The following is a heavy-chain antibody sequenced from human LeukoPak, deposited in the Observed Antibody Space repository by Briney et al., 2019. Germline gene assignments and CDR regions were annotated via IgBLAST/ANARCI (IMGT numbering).Heavy chain of an antibody. CDR1: GYTFTDYY. CDR3: AMRLYYYDSSGSPGDAFDI. J-gene: IGHJ3*02. CDR2: INPNTGGT. Sequence: ASVKVSCKASGYTFTDYYIHWVRQAPGQGLECMGWINPNTGGTNYAQKFQGRVTMTRDTSIATAYMELSRLRSDDTAVYYCAMRLYYYDSSGSPGDAFDIWGQGTMVTVSS. D-gene: IGHD3-22*01. V-gene: IGHV1-2*02.